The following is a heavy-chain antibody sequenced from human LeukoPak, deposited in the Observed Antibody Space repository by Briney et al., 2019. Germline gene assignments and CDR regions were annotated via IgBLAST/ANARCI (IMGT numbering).Heavy chain of an antibody. CDR2: IYYSGST. J-gene: IGHJ5*02. V-gene: IGHV4-31*03. CDR1: GGSISSGGYY. D-gene: IGHD1-7*01. CDR3: ARAAQSVSSNWNWVFDP. Sequence: SETLSLTCTVSGGSISSGGYYWSWIRQHPGKGLEWIGYIYYSGSTYYNPSLKSRVTISVDTSKNQFSLKLSSVTAADTAVYYCARAAQSVSSNWNWVFDPWGQGTLVTVSS.